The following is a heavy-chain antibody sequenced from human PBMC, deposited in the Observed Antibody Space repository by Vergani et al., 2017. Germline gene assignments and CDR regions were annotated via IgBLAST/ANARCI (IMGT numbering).Heavy chain of an antibody. CDR2: ISASGNA. D-gene: IGHD2-15*01. CDR1: GGSISAGYYF. V-gene: IGHV4-61*02. CDR3: ARRSGGYYSGGKVHPLRTAFDV. Sequence: QVQLQASGPGRVKPSQTLSLTCTMSGGSISAGYYFWSWIRQPAGKGLEWLEHISASGNASHSPSLKTRVSMSVDTSKHQISLTVTSVTAADTAIYFCARRSGGYYSGGKVHPLRTAFDVWVHGTVVTVSS. J-gene: IGHJ3*01.